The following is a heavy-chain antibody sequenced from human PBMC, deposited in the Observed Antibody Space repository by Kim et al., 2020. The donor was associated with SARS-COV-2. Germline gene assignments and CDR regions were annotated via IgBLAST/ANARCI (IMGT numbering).Heavy chain of an antibody. J-gene: IGHJ6*02. D-gene: IGHD2-2*01. CDR1: GGTFSSYA. CDR2: IIPIFGTA. CDR3: ARDGPCSSTSCYSRDYYGMDV. V-gene: IGHV1-69*13. Sequence: SVKVSCKASGGTFSSYAISWVRQAPGQGLEWMGGIIPIFGTANYAQKFQGRVTITADESTSTAYMELSSLRSEDTAVYYCARDGPCSSTSCYSRDYYGMDVWGQGTTVTVSS.